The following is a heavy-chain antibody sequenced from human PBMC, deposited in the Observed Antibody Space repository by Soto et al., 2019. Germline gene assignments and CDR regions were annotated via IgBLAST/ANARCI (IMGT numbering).Heavy chain of an antibody. CDR2: IYSGGST. D-gene: IGHD2-2*01. V-gene: IGHV4-61*01. J-gene: IGHJ6*02. CDR1: GGFVNSDTHS. CDR3: ARFVRACSATTCSTRADV. Sequence: QVQLQASGPGLVKPSDTLSLTCTVSGGFVNSDTHSWSWIRQTPGKRLEWIGFIYSGGSTKNPSLRSRVTMSVDTSKNQFSLKLRSVIVADTAVYHCARFVRACSATTCSTRADVWGQGITVTVSS.